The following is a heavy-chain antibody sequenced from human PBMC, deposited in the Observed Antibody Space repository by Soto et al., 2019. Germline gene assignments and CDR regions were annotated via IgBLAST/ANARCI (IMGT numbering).Heavy chain of an antibody. V-gene: IGHV5-51*01. J-gene: IGHJ4*02. D-gene: IGHD6-19*01. CDR3: ARHETAHSAWYEDY. Sequence: GESLKISCQGSGYRFTNYWIGWVRQMPGKGLEWMGIIYPGDSDTRYRPSFQGQVTISADKSISTAYLQWSSLKASDTAMYYCARHETAHSAWYEDYWGQGTLVTVSS. CDR2: IYPGDSDT. CDR1: GYRFTNYW.